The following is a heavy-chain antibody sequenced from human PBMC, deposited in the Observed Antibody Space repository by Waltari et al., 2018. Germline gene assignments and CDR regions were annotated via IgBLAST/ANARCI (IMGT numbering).Heavy chain of an antibody. Sequence: QVTLKESGPALVKPTQTLTLTCTFSGFSLTTSGVRVNWIRQPPGKALEWLARIDWDDDKFHSTSLKSRLSISKDTSKNQVVLTLTNLDPVDTATYYCARGGGGFWFDVWGPGVLVTVSS. J-gene: IGHJ5*02. CDR1: GFSLTTSGVR. CDR3: ARGGGGFWFDV. CDR2: IDWDDDK. V-gene: IGHV2-70*04. D-gene: IGHD5-12*01.